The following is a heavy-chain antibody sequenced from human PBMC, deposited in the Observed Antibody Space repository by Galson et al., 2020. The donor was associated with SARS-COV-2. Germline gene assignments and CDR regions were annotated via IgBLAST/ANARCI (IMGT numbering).Heavy chain of an antibody. CDR2: ISYSGSA. V-gene: IGHV4-39*07. J-gene: IGHJ4*02. Sequence: SETLSLTCTVSGGSISSSSYYWGWIRQPPGKGLEWIGSISYSGSANYSPSLKSRVTISVDTSKNQLSLNLNSVTAADTALYYCARDSGPSLRYFDYWGQGTLVTVSS. D-gene: IGHD1-26*01. CDR3: ARDSGPSLRYFDY. CDR1: GGSISSSSYY.